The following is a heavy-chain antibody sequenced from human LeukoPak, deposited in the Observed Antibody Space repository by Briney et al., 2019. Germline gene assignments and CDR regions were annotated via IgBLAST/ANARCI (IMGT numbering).Heavy chain of an antibody. Sequence: GGSLRLSCAASGFTFDDYAMHWVRQAPGKGLEWVSAISGGGESTHYADPVKGRFTISRDNSKNTLYLQLNSLRAEDTAVYYCAKSMIRGDIDYWGQGTLVTVSS. V-gene: IGHV3-23*01. CDR3: AKSMIRGDIDY. CDR1: GFTFDDYA. D-gene: IGHD3-10*01. J-gene: IGHJ4*02. CDR2: ISGGGEST.